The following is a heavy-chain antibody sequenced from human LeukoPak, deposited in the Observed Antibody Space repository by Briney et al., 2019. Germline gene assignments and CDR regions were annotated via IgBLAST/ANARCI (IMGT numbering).Heavy chain of an antibody. D-gene: IGHD6-6*01. J-gene: IGHJ4*02. V-gene: IGHV1-69*04. CDR2: IIPILGIA. Sequence: ASVKVSCKASGGTFSSYTISWVRQAPGQGLEWMGRIIPILGIANYAQKFQGRVTITADKSTSTAYMELISLRSEDTAVYYCARDLRIAARPGPFDYWGQGTLVTVSS. CDR3: ARDLRIAARPGPFDY. CDR1: GGTFSSYT.